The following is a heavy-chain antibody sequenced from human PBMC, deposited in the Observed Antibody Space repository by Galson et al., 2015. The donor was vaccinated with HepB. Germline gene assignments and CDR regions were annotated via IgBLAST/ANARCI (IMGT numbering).Heavy chain of an antibody. V-gene: IGHV3-69-1*01. Sequence: SLRLSCAASGFTFSDYYMNWVRQAPGKGLEWVSSISSSSTIYYADSVKGRFTISRDNAKNSLYLQMNSLRAEDTAVYYCARVTPLPRVPVDYWGQGTLVTVSS. J-gene: IGHJ4*02. CDR1: GFTFSDYY. D-gene: IGHD6-19*01. CDR2: ISSSSTI. CDR3: ARVTPLPRVPVDY.